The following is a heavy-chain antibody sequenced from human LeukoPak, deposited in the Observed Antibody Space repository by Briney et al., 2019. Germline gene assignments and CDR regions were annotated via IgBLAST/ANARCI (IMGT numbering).Heavy chain of an antibody. CDR3: ARGSTPSYYYDSSGHFDY. V-gene: IGHV1-8*01. D-gene: IGHD3-22*01. CDR1: GYTFTSYD. J-gene: IGHJ4*02. Sequence: ASVKVSCKASGYTFTSYDINWVRQATGQGLEWMGWINPNSGGTKYAQKFQGRVTMTRDTSTSTVYMELSSLRSEDTAVYYCARGSTPSYYYDSSGHFDYWGQGTLVTVSS. CDR2: INPNSGGT.